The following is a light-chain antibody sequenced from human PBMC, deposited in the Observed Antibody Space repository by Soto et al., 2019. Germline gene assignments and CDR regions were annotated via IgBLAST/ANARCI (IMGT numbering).Light chain of an antibody. CDR1: SSDVGAYNY. Sequence: QSVLTRPASVSGSPGQSITISCTGTSSDVGAYNYVSWYQQHPGKAPKLMIYEVSNRPSGVSNRFSGSKSGNTASLTISGLQAEDEADYYCSSYTTSSTLVFGGGTQLTVL. V-gene: IGLV2-14*01. CDR3: SSYTTSSTLV. CDR2: EVS. J-gene: IGLJ3*02.